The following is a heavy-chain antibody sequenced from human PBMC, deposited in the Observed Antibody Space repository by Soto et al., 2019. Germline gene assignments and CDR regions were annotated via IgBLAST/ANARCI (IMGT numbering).Heavy chain of an antibody. CDR2: ISSSGSTI. J-gene: IGHJ6*02. D-gene: IGHD3-3*01. CDR1: GFTFSSYE. Sequence: AGSLRLSCAASGFTFSSYEMNWVRQAPGKGLEWVSYISSSGSTIYYADSVKGRFTISRNNAKYSLYLQMNSLRAEDTAVYYCARDRGYYDFCSGYSYPYYYYGMDVWGQGTTVTVSS. V-gene: IGHV3-48*03. CDR3: ARDRGYYDFCSGYSYPYYYYGMDV.